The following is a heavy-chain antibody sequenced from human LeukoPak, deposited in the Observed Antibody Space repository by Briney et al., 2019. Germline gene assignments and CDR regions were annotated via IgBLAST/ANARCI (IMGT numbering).Heavy chain of an antibody. J-gene: IGHJ4*02. CDR1: GFTFSSYW. CDR2: IKQDGSEK. V-gene: IGHV3-7*05. D-gene: IGHD3-22*01. Sequence: GGSLGLSCAASGFTFSSYWMSWVRQAPGKGLEWVANIKQDGSEKYYVDSVKGRFTISRDNAKNSLYLQMNSLRAEDTAVYYCARDSKRKGNYYDSSGYYYYWGQGTLVTVSS. CDR3: ARDSKRKGNYYDSSGYYYY.